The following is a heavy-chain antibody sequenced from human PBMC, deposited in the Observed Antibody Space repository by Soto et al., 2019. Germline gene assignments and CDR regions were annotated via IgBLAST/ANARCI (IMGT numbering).Heavy chain of an antibody. J-gene: IGHJ4*02. D-gene: IGHD3-10*01. CDR1: GGSISSSSYY. V-gene: IGHV4-39*01. CDR2: IYYSGST. CDR3: ARRHYGSGKPFDY. Sequence: SETLSLTCTVSGGSISSSSYYWGWIRQPPGKGLEWIGSIYYSGSTYYNPSLKSRVTISVDTSKNQFSLKLSSVTAADTAVYYCARRHYGSGKPFDYWGQGTLVTVSS.